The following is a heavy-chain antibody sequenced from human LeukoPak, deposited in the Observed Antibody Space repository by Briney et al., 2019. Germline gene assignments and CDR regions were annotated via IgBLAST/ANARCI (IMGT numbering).Heavy chain of an antibody. CDR3: ARELTVTLEGWFDP. Sequence: ASVKVSCKASGGTFSSYAISWVRQAPGQGLEWMGRIIPIFGTANYAQKFQGRVTITTDESTSTAYMELSSLRSEDTAVYYCARELTVTLEGWFDPWGQGTLVTVSS. J-gene: IGHJ5*02. CDR1: GGTFSSYA. V-gene: IGHV1-69*05. CDR2: IIPIFGTA. D-gene: IGHD4-17*01.